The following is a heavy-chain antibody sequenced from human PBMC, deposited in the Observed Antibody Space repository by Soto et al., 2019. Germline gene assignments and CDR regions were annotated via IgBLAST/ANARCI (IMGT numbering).Heavy chain of an antibody. Sequence: EVQLVESGGGLVQPGRSLRLSCAASGFTFDDYAMHWVRQAPGKGLEWVSGTRWNSGKIGYADSVKGRFTISRDNANISLYLQMNRLRPEDTAFYYCAKEIVGAINYWGQGTLVTVSA. J-gene: IGHJ4*02. D-gene: IGHD1-26*01. CDR1: GFTFDDYA. CDR2: TRWNSGKI. CDR3: AKEIVGAINY. V-gene: IGHV3-9*01.